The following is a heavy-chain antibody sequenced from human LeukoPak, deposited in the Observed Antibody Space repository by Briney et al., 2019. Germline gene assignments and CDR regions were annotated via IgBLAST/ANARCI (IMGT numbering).Heavy chain of an antibody. V-gene: IGHV3-7*01. CDR3: ARDRAGDKKYFDY. D-gene: IGHD6-13*01. Sequence: GGSLRLSCADSGFTFSSYWMSWVRQAPGKGLEWVANIKQDGSEKYYVDSVKGRFTISRDNAKNSLYLQMNSLRAEDTAVYYCARDRAGDKKYFDYWGQGTPVTVSS. CDR2: IKQDGSEK. J-gene: IGHJ4*02. CDR1: GFTFSSYW.